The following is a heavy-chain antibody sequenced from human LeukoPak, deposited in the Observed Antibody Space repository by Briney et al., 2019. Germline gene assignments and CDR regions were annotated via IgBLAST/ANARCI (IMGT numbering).Heavy chain of an antibody. Sequence: PGGSLRLSCAASGFTFSSYSMNWVRQAPGKGLEWVSYISSSSSTIYYADSVKGRFTISRDNAKNSLYLQMNSLRAEDTAVFYCARAYYDFWSGYYSGTSNYYYYYMDVWGKGATVTVSS. J-gene: IGHJ6*03. CDR1: GFTFSSYS. CDR2: ISSSSSTI. CDR3: ARAYYDFWSGYYSGTSNYYYYYMDV. D-gene: IGHD3-3*01. V-gene: IGHV3-48*04.